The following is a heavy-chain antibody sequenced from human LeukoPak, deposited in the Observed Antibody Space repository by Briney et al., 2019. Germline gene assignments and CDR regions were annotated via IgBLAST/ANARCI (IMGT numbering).Heavy chain of an antibody. D-gene: IGHD3-9*01. V-gene: IGHV3-23*01. CDR3: ATGGVMYYDILTGYYKVPAFDY. CDR2: ISGSGGST. J-gene: IGHJ4*02. CDR1: GFTFSSYA. Sequence: GGSLRLSCAASGFTFSSYAMSWVRQAPGKGPEWFSAISGSGGSTYYADSVKGRFTISRDNSKNTLYLQMNSLRAEDTAVYYCATGGVMYYDILTGYYKVPAFDYWGQGTLVTVSS.